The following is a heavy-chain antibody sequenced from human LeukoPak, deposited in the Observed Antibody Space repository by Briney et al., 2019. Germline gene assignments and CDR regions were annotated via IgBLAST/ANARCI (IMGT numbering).Heavy chain of an antibody. Sequence: GGSLKLSCATSGFTFSGSAMHWVRQASGKGLEWVGRIRSKANGYTTAYGASVKGRFTISRDDSQRATYVQMNSLKIEDTAVYYCTRLAGGDAFDIWGPGTMVTVSS. D-gene: IGHD2-15*01. CDR3: TRLAGGDAFDI. CDR2: IRSKANGYTT. V-gene: IGHV3-73*01. CDR1: GFTFSGSA. J-gene: IGHJ3*02.